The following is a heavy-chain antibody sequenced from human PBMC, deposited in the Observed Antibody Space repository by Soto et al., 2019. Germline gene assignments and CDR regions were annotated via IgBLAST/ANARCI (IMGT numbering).Heavy chain of an antibody. Sequence: EVQLLESGGGLVQPGGSLRLSCAASGFTFSSYAMSWVRQAPGKGLEWVSAISGSGGSTYYADSVKGRFTISRDNSKNTLYLQMNILRAEDTAVYYCAKGPRYSSGAEIDYWGQGTLVTVSS. CDR1: GFTFSSYA. CDR3: AKGPRYSSGAEIDY. J-gene: IGHJ4*02. D-gene: IGHD6-19*01. V-gene: IGHV3-23*01. CDR2: ISGSGGST.